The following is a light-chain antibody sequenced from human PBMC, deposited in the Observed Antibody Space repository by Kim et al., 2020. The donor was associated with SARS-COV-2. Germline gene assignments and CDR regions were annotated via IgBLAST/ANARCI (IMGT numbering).Light chain of an antibody. CDR1: HNVGIN. Sequence: PGKGATRSCRASHNVGINLAWYQQTPGQSPRLLIYDAAMRAAGIPDRFSGSGSGTDFTLTIGSLAPEDFAIYYCQQRGSWPPAVTFGGGTKVDIK. CDR2: DAA. CDR3: QQRGSWPPAVT. V-gene: IGKV3-11*01. J-gene: IGKJ4*01.